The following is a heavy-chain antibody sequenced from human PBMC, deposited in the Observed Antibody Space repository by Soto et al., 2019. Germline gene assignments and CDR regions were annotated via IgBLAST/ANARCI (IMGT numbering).Heavy chain of an antibody. Sequence: ASVKVSCKASGYTFTSYAMHWVRQAPGQSLEWMGWINAGNGNTKYSQRFQGRVTITRDTSASTAYMDLSSLRSEDTAVYYCARGIAVPVDPDYWGQGTLVTASS. V-gene: IGHV1-3*01. D-gene: IGHD6-19*01. J-gene: IGHJ4*02. CDR2: INAGNGNT. CDR3: ARGIAVPVDPDY. CDR1: GYTFTSYA.